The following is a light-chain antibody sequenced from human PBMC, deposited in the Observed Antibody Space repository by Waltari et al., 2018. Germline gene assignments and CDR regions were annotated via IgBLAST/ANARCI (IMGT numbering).Light chain of an antibody. CDR3: QQYNSYRT. CDR1: QIISSW. J-gene: IGKJ1*01. Sequence: DIQMTQSPSTLSASVGDRVTITCRASQIISSWLAWYQQKPGKAPKLLNYKASSLESGVPSRFSGSGSGTEFTLTISSLQPDDFATYYCQQYNSYRTFGQGTKVEIK. CDR2: KAS. V-gene: IGKV1-5*03.